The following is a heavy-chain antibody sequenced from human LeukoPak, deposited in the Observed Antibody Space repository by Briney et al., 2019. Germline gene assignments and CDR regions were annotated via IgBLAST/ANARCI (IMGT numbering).Heavy chain of an antibody. V-gene: IGHV1-18*01. CDR1: GYTFTSYG. J-gene: IGHJ5*02. CDR2: ISAYNGNT. Sequence: ASVKVPCKASGYTFTSYGISWVRQAPGQGLEWMGWISAYNGNTNYAQKLQGRVTMTTDTSTSTAYMELRSLRSDDTAVYYCAGDLRELLSWFDPWGQGTLVTVSS. D-gene: IGHD3-10*01. CDR3: AGDLRELLSWFDP.